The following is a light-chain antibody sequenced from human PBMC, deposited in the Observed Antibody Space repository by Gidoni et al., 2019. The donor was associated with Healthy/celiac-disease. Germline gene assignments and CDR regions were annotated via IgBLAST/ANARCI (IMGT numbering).Light chain of an antibody. CDR2: GAS. CDR3: QQYGSSPPYT. CDR1: QSVSSSY. Sequence: VLTQSPGTLSLSTGERATLSCRDSQSVSSSYLAWYQQKPGQDPRHLIYGASSRATGIPDRFSGSGSGTDFTLTISRLEPGDFAVYYCQQYGSSPPYTFGQGTKLEIK. V-gene: IGKV3-20*01. J-gene: IGKJ2*01.